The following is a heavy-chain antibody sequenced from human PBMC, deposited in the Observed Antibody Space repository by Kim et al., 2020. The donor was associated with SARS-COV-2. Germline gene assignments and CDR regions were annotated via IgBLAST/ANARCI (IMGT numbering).Heavy chain of an antibody. CDR3: ARENDYGDYGFDY. Sequence: SETLSFTCTVSGGSISSYYWSWIRQPPGKGLEWIGYIYYSGSTNYNPSLKSRVTISVDTSKNQFSLKLSSVTAADTAVYYCARENDYGDYGFDYWGQGT. V-gene: IGHV4-59*08. D-gene: IGHD4-17*01. J-gene: IGHJ4*02. CDR1: GGSISSYY. CDR2: IYYSGST.